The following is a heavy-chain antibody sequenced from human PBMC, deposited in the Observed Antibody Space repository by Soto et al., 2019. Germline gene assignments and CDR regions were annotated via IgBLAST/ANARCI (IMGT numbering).Heavy chain of an antibody. CDR1: GFTFSRYS. CDR3: ARVRRLDDFWSGYSSDLYGMDV. J-gene: IGHJ6*02. Sequence: PVGSLRLSCAASGFTFSRYSLNWVRQAPGKGLEWVSYISSSSSTIYYADSVKGRFTISRDNAKNSLYLQMTSLRDEDTAVYYCARVRRLDDFWSGYSSDLYGMDVWGQGTTVTVSS. V-gene: IGHV3-48*02. D-gene: IGHD3-3*01. CDR2: ISSSSSTI.